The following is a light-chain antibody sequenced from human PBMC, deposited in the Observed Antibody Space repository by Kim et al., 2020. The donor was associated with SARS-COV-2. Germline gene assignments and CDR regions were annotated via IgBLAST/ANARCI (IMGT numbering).Light chain of an antibody. V-gene: IGKV1-33*01. CDR1: QDITKN. CDR3: QHYDNLPPIA. J-gene: IGKJ5*01. CDR2: DAS. Sequence: SIGDRVTITCQASQDITKNLNWYQHKPGKAPNRLIYDASNLETGVPSRFSGSGSGTTFTFTISSLQPEDIATYYCQHYDNLPPIAFGQGTRLEIK.